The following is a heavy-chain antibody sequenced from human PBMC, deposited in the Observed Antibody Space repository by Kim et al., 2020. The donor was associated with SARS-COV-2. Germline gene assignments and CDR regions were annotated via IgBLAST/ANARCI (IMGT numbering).Heavy chain of an antibody. V-gene: IGHV5-51*01. D-gene: IGHD3-22*01. J-gene: IGHJ1*01. CDR1: GYSFTSYW. Sequence: GESLKISCKGSGYSFTSYWIGWVRQMPGKGLEWMGIIYPGDSDTRYSPSFQGQVTISADKSISTAYLQWSSLKASDTAMYYCARGNYDSSGYNPPPYFQHWGQGTLVTVSS. CDR3: ARGNYDSSGYNPPPYFQH. CDR2: IYPGDSDT.